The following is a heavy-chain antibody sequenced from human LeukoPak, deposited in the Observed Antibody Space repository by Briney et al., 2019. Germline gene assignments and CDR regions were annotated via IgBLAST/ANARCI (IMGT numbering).Heavy chain of an antibody. CDR2: INHSGST. J-gene: IGHJ4*02. V-gene: IGHV4-34*01. CDR1: GGSFSFYY. D-gene: IGHD2-2*01. CDR3: ASTERCSTTCPLDY. Sequence: SETLSLTCAVYGGSFSFYYWSWIRQPPGKGLEWIGEINHSGSTNYNPSLKSRVTISVDTSENQFSLELTSVTAADTAVYYCASTERCSTTCPLDYWGQGTLVTVSS.